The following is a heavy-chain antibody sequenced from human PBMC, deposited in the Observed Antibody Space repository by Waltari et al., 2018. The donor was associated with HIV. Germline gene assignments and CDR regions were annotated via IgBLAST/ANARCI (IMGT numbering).Heavy chain of an antibody. Sequence: QVQLVQSGAEVKKPGASVKVSCKAAGYTFTGCYMHWVRQAPGQGLEWMGWINPNSGGTNYAQKFQGRVTMTRDTSISTAYMELSRLRSDDTAVYYCARVRDYYDSSGPFDYWGQGTLVTVSS. CDR1: GYTFTGCY. CDR2: INPNSGGT. V-gene: IGHV1-2*02. CDR3: ARVRDYYDSSGPFDY. J-gene: IGHJ4*02. D-gene: IGHD3-22*01.